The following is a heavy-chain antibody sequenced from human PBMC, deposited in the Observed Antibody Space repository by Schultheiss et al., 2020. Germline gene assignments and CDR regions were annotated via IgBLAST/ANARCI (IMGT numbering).Heavy chain of an antibody. D-gene: IGHD3-3*01. CDR2: INPNSGGT. CDR3: ARGSMPVLRFLEWLPHPYYYYYGMDV. CDR1: GYTFTGYY. Sequence: ASVKVSCKASGYTFTGYYMHWVRQAPGQGLEWMGWINPNSGGTNYAQKFQGWVTMTRDTSISTAYMELSRLRSDDTAVYYCARGSMPVLRFLEWLPHPYYYYYGMDVWGQGTPVTVSS. J-gene: IGHJ6*02. V-gene: IGHV1-2*04.